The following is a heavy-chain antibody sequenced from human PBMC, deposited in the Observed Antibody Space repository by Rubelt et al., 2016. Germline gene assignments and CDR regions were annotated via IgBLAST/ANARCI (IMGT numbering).Heavy chain of an antibody. CDR3: ARTKTVEMATIPLAY. V-gene: IGHV1-18*01. CDR2: ISAYNGNT. J-gene: IGHJ4*02. Sequence: QVQLVQSGAEVKKPGASVKVSCKASGYTFTSYGISWVRQAPGQGLEWMGWISAYNGNTNYAQKRQSRVTMTKEPSTSTAYMELRSLRSDDTAVYYCARTKTVEMATIPLAYWGQGTLVTVSS. D-gene: IGHD5-24*01. CDR1: GYTFTSYG.